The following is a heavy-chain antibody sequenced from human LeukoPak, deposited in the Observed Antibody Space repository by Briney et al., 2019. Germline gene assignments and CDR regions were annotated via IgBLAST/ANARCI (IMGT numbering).Heavy chain of an antibody. CDR1: GYTFTSYD. J-gene: IGHJ4*02. Sequence: ASVKVSCKASGYTFTSYDIHRVRQAPGQGLEWMGWINPNSGGTNYAQKFQGRVTMTRDTSISTAYMELSRLRSDDTAVYYCARVDRETYSSGWFDYWGQGTLVTVSS. D-gene: IGHD6-19*01. CDR3: ARVDRETYSSGWFDY. CDR2: INPNSGGT. V-gene: IGHV1-2*02.